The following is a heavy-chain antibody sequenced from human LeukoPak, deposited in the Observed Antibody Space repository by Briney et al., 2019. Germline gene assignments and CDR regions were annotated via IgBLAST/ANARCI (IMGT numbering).Heavy chain of an antibody. CDR2: INPSGGGT. V-gene: IGHV1-46*01. CDR3: AREIGPRQLHLWGSAFDY. J-gene: IGHJ4*02. Sequence: ASVKVSFKASGYTFTSYYMHWVRQAPGQGLEWMGIINPSGGGTTYAQKFQGRVTMIRDTSTSTVYMELSSLSSEDTAVYYCAREIGPRQLHLWGSAFDYWGQGSVVTVSS. D-gene: IGHD5-18*01. CDR1: GYTFTSYY.